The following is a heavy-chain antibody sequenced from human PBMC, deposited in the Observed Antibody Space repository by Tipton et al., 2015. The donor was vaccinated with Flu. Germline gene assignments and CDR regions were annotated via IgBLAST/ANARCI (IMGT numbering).Heavy chain of an antibody. CDR2: IYYSGST. D-gene: IGHD3-9*01. J-gene: IGHJ5*02. CDR1: GGSISSTTYN. Sequence: TLSLTCTVSGGSISSTTYNWGWIRQPPGKGLEWIGSIYYSGSTYYNPSLKSRVTISIDTSKNQFSLKLSSVTAADTAVYYCAREYYDILTGYYPNWFDPWGQGTLVTVSS. CDR3: AREYYDILTGYYPNWFDP. V-gene: IGHV4-39*07.